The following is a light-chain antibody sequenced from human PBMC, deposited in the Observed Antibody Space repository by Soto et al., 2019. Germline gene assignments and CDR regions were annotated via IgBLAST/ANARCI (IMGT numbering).Light chain of an antibody. V-gene: IGKV2-30*01. J-gene: IGKJ2*01. CDR3: MQATQFPYT. CDR2: RVS. CDR1: QGLVYSDGNTY. Sequence: DVVMTQSPLSLPVTLGQPASISCRSSQGLVYSDGNTYLNWFQQRPGQSQRRLIYRVSNRFSGVPDRFSGSGAGTDFTLKISRVEAEDVGVYYCMQATQFPYTFGQGTKLEIK.